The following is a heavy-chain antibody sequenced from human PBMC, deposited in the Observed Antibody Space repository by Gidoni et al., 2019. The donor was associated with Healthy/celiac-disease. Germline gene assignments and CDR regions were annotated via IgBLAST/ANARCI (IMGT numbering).Heavy chain of an antibody. J-gene: IGHJ6*02. CDR1: GFTLTSSA. CDR3: AAENCSSTSCYARDLGRHGYYYYGMDV. CDR2: IAVGSGNT. V-gene: IGHV1-58*01. Sequence: QMQLVQSGPEVKKPGTSVKVSCKASGFTLTSSAVQWVRQARGQRLEWIGWIAVGSGNTNYAQKFQERVTITRDMSTGTAYMELSSLRSEDTAVYYWAAENCSSTSCYARDLGRHGYYYYGMDVWGQGTTVTVSS. D-gene: IGHD2-2*01.